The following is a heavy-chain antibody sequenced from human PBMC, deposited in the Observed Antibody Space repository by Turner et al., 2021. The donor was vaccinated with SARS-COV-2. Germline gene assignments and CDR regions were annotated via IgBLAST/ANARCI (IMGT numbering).Heavy chain of an antibody. J-gene: IGHJ3*02. D-gene: IGHD5-12*01. CDR2: IVYEGSNK. CDR1: GFTFSRYG. CDR3: AKGWLQSGDAFDI. Sequence: QVQLVECGGGVVPPGRSLSLSCAASGFTFSRYGMHWVRQAPGKGLEWVAVIVYEGSNKNYADSVKGRVTITRDKSKNTLYLQMNSLRAEDTAVYYCAKGWLQSGDAFDIWGQGTMVTISS. V-gene: IGHV3-30*18.